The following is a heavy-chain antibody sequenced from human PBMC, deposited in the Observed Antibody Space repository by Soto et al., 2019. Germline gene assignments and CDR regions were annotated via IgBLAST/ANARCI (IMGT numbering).Heavy chain of an antibody. D-gene: IGHD5-12*01. CDR2: IYYSGST. CDR1: GVSISSGGYY. V-gene: IGHV4-31*03. Sequence: PXETLALTCTVSGVSISSGGYYWSWIRQHPGKGLEWIGYIYYSGSTYYNPSLKSRVTISVDTSKNQFSLKLSSVTAADTAVYYCARVSGLYWLRFFDYWGQGTLVTVSS. CDR3: ARVSGLYWLRFFDY. J-gene: IGHJ4*02.